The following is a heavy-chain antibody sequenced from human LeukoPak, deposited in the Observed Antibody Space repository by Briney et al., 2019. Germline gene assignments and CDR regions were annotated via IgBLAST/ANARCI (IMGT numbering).Heavy chain of an antibody. D-gene: IGHD6-19*01. CDR3: ARAARYSSGWRVINWFDP. CDR1: GFTCSSYE. J-gene: IGHJ5*02. CDR2: ISSSGSTI. Sequence: GGSLRLSCAASGFTCSSYEMNWVRQAPGKGLEWVSYISSSGSTIHYADSVKGRFTISRDNAKNSLYLQMNSLRAEDTAVYYCARAARYSSGWRVINWFDPWGQGTLVTVSS. V-gene: IGHV3-48*03.